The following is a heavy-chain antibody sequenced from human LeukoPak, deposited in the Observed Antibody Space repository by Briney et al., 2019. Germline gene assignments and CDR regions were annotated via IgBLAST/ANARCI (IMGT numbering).Heavy chain of an antibody. Sequence: GSLRLSCAGSGFTFSSHAMTWVRQAPGQGLEWVSVISGSGSTTYVADSVKGRFTISRDNSKNTLYLQMNSLGVEDTAVYYCAKRSSYFDYWGQGTLVIVSS. V-gene: IGHV3-23*01. CDR1: GFTFSSHA. CDR2: ISGSGSTT. D-gene: IGHD1-26*01. CDR3: AKRSSYFDY. J-gene: IGHJ4*02.